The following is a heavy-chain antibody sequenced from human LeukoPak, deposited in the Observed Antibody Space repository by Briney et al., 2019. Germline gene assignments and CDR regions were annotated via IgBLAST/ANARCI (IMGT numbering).Heavy chain of an antibody. D-gene: IGHD3-22*01. CDR2: IIPILGIA. V-gene: IGHV1-69*04. Sequence: GASVKVSCKASGGTFSSYAISWARQAPGQGLEWMGRIIPILGIANYAQKFQGRVTITADKSTSTAYMELSSLRSEDTAVYYCARDFYYDSSGYYYRLWGQGTLVTVSS. J-gene: IGHJ4*02. CDR1: GGTFSSYA. CDR3: ARDFYYDSSGYYYRL.